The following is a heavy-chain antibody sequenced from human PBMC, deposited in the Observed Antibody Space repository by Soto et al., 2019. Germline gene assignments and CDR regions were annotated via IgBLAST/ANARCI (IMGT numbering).Heavy chain of an antibody. J-gene: IGHJ4*02. CDR2: ISGSDGIT. CDR3: AKESGGGHFDY. V-gene: IGHV3-23*01. D-gene: IGHD3-16*01. CDR1: GFTFSSYA. Sequence: EVQLLESGGGLVQPGGSLRLSCAASGFTFSSYAMSWVCQAPGKGLEWVSSISGSDGITYYADSVKGRFTISRDNSKNTLYLQKNSLRAEDTAVYYCAKESGGGHFDYWGQGTLVTVSS.